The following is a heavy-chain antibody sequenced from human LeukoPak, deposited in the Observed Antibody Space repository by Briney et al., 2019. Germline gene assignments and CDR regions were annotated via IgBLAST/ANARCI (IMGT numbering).Heavy chain of an antibody. D-gene: IGHD3-9*01. CDR1: GDSISSGTYY. V-gene: IGHV4-61*02. Sequence: SETLSLTCTVSGDSISSGTYYWSWIRQPAGKGLEWIGRMYTSGSTNYNPSLKSRVTMSVDTSKNQFSLKLSSVTAADTAVYYCARSDILTGYYTYWGQGTLVTVSS. CDR2: MYTSGST. J-gene: IGHJ4*02. CDR3: ARSDILTGYYTY.